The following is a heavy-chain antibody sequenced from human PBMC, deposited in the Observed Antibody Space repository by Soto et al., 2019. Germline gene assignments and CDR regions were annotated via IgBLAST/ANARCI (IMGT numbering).Heavy chain of an antibody. Sequence: EVQLVESGGGLVKPGGSLRLSCEASGFTFSSYSMNWVRQAPGKGLEWVSSISSSSSYIYYADSVKGRFTISRDNAKNSLYLQMNSLRAEDTAVYYCARDLLNVWGSYRYDYWGQGTLVTVSS. J-gene: IGHJ4*02. CDR2: ISSSSSYI. V-gene: IGHV3-21*01. CDR3: ARDLLNVWGSYRYDY. CDR1: GFTFSSYS. D-gene: IGHD3-16*02.